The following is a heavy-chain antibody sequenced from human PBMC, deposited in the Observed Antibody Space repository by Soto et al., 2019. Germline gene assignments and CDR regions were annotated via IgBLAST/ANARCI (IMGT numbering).Heavy chain of an antibody. Sequence: QVQLVESGGGVVQPGTSLRLSCAASGFTFSFYGMHWVRQAPGKGLEWVAVISYDGSNKYYADSVKGRFTISRDNSKNMLYLQMSSLRPEDTVVYYCAKEGGAYYDSSGYYYEAYFDYWGQGTLVTVSS. CDR3: AKEGGAYYDSSGYYYEAYFDY. CDR1: GFTFSFYG. J-gene: IGHJ4*02. V-gene: IGHV3-30*18. D-gene: IGHD3-22*01. CDR2: ISYDGSNK.